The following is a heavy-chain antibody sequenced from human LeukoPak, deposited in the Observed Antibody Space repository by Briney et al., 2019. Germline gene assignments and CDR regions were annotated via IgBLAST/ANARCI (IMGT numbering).Heavy chain of an antibody. J-gene: IGHJ6*02. CDR3: ARRLAYCSSTSCYVSDYYYGMDV. CDR1: GYSFTSYW. Sequence: GESLKISCKGSGYSFTSYWIGWVRQMPGKGLEWIGIIYPGDSDTRYSPSFQGQVTISADKSISTAYLQWSSLKASDTAMYYCARRLAYCSSTSCYVSDYYYGMDVWGQGTTVTVSS. D-gene: IGHD2-2*01. CDR2: IYPGDSDT. V-gene: IGHV5-51*01.